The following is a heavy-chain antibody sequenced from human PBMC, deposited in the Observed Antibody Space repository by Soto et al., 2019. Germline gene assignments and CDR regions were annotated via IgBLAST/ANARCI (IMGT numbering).Heavy chain of an antibody. CDR3: ARGPETSSRYYFDY. V-gene: IGHV4-34*01. Sequence: SETLSLTCAVYGGSFSGYYWSWIRQPPGKGLEWIGEINQSGSTNYNPSLKSRVTISVDTSKNQFSLKLSSVTAVDTAVYYCARGPETSSRYYFDYWGQGTLVTVSS. D-gene: IGHD6-13*01. CDR2: INQSGST. J-gene: IGHJ4*02. CDR1: GGSFSGYY.